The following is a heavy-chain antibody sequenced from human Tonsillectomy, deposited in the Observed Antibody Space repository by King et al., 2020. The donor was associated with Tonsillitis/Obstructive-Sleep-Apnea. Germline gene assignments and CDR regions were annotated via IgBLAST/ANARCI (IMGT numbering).Heavy chain of an antibody. Sequence: VQLVESGGGVVQPGRSLRLSCAASGFTFRNFGMHWVRQAPGQGPEWVAVIWYDGSNKYYADSVKGRFTISRDNSKNTLYLQMNSLRVEDTAVYYCARGNYDRSGYLDYWGQGTLVTVSS. V-gene: IGHV3-33*01. CDR1: GFTFRNFG. CDR2: IWYDGSNK. J-gene: IGHJ4*02. CDR3: ARGNYDRSGYLDY. D-gene: IGHD3-22*01.